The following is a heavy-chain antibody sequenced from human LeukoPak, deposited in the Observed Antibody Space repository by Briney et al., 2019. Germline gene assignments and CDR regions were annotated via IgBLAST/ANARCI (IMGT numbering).Heavy chain of an antibody. Sequence: PGGSLRLSCAASGFTVSSNYMSWVRQAPGKGLEWVSVIYSGGSTYYADSVKGRFTISRDNSKNTLYLQMNSLRAEDTAVYYCARVRSLVVPAFDYWGQGTLVTVSS. D-gene: IGHD3-22*01. CDR1: GFTVSSNY. CDR2: IYSGGST. CDR3: ARVRSLVVPAFDY. V-gene: IGHV3-53*05. J-gene: IGHJ4*02.